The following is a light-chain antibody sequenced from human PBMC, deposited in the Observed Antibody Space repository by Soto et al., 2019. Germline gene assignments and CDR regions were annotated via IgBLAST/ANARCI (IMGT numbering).Light chain of an antibody. CDR1: SSDVGGYNF. CDR3: CSYAGTYTFV. Sequence: QSALTQPRSVSGSPGQSVTISCTGTSSDVGGYNFVSWYQHHPGKAPKLMIYDVTERPSGVPDRFAGSKSGNTASLTISGLQVEDEADYSCCSYAGTYTFVFGTGIKLTVL. CDR2: DVT. V-gene: IGLV2-11*01. J-gene: IGLJ1*01.